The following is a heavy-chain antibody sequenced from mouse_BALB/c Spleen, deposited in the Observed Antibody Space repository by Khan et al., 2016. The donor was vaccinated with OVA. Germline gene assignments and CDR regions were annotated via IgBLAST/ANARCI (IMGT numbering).Heavy chain of an antibody. CDR3: ARRNSLYSMDY. CDR2: INPTSIFT. CDR1: GYTFTSNT. Sequence: QVQLQQSGAELARPGASVKMSCKAYGYTFTSNTIHWIKQRPGQGLEWIGYINPTSIFTNYNQKFKDKATLTADKSSSTAYMQLSRLTSDDSALYYCARRNSLYSMDYWGQGTSVTVSS. J-gene: IGHJ4*01. V-gene: IGHV1-4*01.